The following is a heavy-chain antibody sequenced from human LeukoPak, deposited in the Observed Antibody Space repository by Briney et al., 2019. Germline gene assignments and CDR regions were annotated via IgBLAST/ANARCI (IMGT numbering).Heavy chain of an antibody. CDR3: ARVYSSDWYGAFDI. Sequence: QSGGSLRLSCAASGFTFSSYAMSWVRQAPGKGLEWVSAISGSGGSTYYADPVKGRFTISRDNSKNTLYLQMNSLRAEDTAVYYCARVYSSDWYGAFDIWGQGTMVTVSS. J-gene: IGHJ3*02. CDR2: ISGSGGST. V-gene: IGHV3-23*01. D-gene: IGHD6-19*01. CDR1: GFTFSSYA.